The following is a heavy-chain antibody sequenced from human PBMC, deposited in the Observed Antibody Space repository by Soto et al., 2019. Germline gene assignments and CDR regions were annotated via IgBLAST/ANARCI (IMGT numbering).Heavy chain of an antibody. Sequence: PGGSLRLSCAASGFTFSSYGMHWVRRAPGKGLEWVAVIWYDGSNKYYADSVKGRFTISRDNSKNTLYLQMNSLRAEDTAVYYCARDGSSGSSTLYYYYGMDVWGQGITVTSP. V-gene: IGHV3-33*01. CDR3: ARDGSSGSSTLYYYYGMDV. CDR1: GFTFSSYG. D-gene: IGHD1-26*01. CDR2: IWYDGSNK. J-gene: IGHJ6*02.